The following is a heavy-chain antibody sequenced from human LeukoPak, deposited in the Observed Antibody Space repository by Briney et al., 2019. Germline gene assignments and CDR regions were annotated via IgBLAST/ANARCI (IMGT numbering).Heavy chain of an antibody. CDR3: ASVYKQGMDV. CDR1: GYTVTSYY. D-gene: IGHD5-24*01. CDR2: LNPSGGSS. J-gene: IGHJ6*02. Sequence: ASVKVSCKASGYTVTSYYMHWVRQAPGQGLEWMAILNPSGGSSNYAQKFQGRATLTRATSTGTVYMELSSLRSEDTAVYYCASVYKQGMDVRGQGTTVIVSS. V-gene: IGHV1-46*01.